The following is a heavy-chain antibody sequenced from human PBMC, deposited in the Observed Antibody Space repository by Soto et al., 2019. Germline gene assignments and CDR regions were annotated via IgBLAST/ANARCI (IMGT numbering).Heavy chain of an antibody. V-gene: IGHV6-1*01. J-gene: IGHJ4*02. CDR3: ARVPRSHNYHFDY. CDR1: GDSVSSNSAA. Sequence: PSQTLSLTCAISGDSVSSNSAAWNWIRQSPSRSLEWLGRTYYRSKCYNDYAVSVKSRITINPDTSKNQFSLQLNSVTPDDTAFYYCARVPRSHNYHFDYWGQGTLVTVSS. D-gene: IGHD3-10*01. CDR2: TYYRSKCYN.